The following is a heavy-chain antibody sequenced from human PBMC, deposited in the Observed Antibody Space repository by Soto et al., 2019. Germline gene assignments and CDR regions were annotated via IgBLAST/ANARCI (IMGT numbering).Heavy chain of an antibody. D-gene: IGHD1-1*01. CDR2: ISDSGVTT. CDR1: GFTFSKYG. CDR3: AKGKGTGVTRVGAFDI. V-gene: IGHV3-23*01. Sequence: EVQLLESGGGLVQPGGSLRLSCAASGFTFSKYGMSWVRQAPGKGLDWVSGISDSGVTTYSADSVKGRFTISRDNSKNTLYPQMNSLRAEDTAVYYCAKGKGTGVTRVGAFDIWGQGTMVTVSS. J-gene: IGHJ3*02.